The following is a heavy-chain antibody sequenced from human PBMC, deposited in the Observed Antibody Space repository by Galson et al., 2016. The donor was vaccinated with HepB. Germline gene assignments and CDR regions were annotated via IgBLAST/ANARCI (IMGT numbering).Heavy chain of an antibody. J-gene: IGHJ6*02. CDR1: GGSISSSSYY. V-gene: IGHV4-39*01. D-gene: IGHD5-18*01. CDR2: IYYSWST. Sequence: SETLSLTCAVSGGSISSSSYYWGWIRQPPGKGLEWIGSIYYSWSTYYNPSLQSRVTISVDTSKNQFSLKMSSVTAAATAVYYCARRFRYTYGPPYGMDVWGQGTTVTVSS. CDR3: ARRFRYTYGPPYGMDV.